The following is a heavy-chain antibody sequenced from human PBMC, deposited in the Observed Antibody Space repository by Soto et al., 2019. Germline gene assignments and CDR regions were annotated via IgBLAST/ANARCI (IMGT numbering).Heavy chain of an antibody. V-gene: IGHV1-2*02. CDR3: ARIKWGRKFSTGMDI. Sequence: QVQLVQSGAEVKKSGASVKVSCKPSGYSFSDYFIQWVRQAPGQGLEWVAWINPKTAATNYAKKFQGRVYQTCPTSSTTAYMELTRLRTHHRAVECCARIKWGRKFSTGMDIGGQGTTVIVSS. J-gene: IGHJ6*02. D-gene: IGHD1-26*01. CDR1: GYSFSDYF. CDR2: INPKTAAT.